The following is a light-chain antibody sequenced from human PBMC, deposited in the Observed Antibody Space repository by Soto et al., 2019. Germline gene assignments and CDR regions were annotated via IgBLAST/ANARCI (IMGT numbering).Light chain of an antibody. Sequence: EIVLTQSPGTLSLSPGERATLSCRASQTVSSNYLAWYQQKPGQAPRLLFYGSSSRATGNPDRFSGSGSGTDVTLTISRLEPEDFAVYYCQQYGSSQSFGQGTKVEIK. CDR1: QTVSSNY. V-gene: IGKV3-20*01. J-gene: IGKJ1*01. CDR3: QQYGSSQS. CDR2: GSS.